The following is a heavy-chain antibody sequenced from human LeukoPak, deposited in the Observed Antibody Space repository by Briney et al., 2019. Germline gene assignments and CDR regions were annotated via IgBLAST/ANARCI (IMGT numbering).Heavy chain of an antibody. CDR3: ARDYSDSNYDFWRSLGYYYGMDV. Sequence: PGGSLRLSCAVSGFSVTNNYMSWVRQAPGKGLEWVAVISYDGSNKYYADSVKGRFTISRDNAKNSLYLQMNSLRAEDTAVYYCARDYSDSNYDFWRSLGYYYGMDVWGQGTTVTVSS. V-gene: IGHV3-30-3*01. D-gene: IGHD3-3*01. J-gene: IGHJ6*02. CDR2: ISYDGSNK. CDR1: GFSVTNNY.